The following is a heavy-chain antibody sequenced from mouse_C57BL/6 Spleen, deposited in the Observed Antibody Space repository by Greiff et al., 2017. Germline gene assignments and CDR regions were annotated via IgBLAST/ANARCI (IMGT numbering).Heavy chain of an antibody. Sequence: VQLVESGPELVKPGASVKISCKASGYAFSSSWMNWVKQRPGKGLEWIGRIYPGDGDTNYNGKFKGKATLTADKSSSTAYMQLSSLTSEDSAVYFCAREGYDYYAMDYWGQGTSVTVSS. CDR2: IYPGDGDT. V-gene: IGHV1-82*01. CDR3: AREGYDYYAMDY. CDR1: GYAFSSSW. J-gene: IGHJ4*01.